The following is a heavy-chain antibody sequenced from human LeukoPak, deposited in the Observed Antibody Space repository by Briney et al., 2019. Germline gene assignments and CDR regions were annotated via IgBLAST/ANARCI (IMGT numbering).Heavy chain of an antibody. V-gene: IGHV4-34*01. Sequence: SETLSLTCAVYGGSFSGYYWSWIRQPPGKGLEWIGEINHSGSTNYNPSLKSRVTISVDTSNNQFSLKLSSVTAADTAVYYCAGAENYYDSSGHFLRDWGQGTLVTVSS. CDR3: AGAENYYDSSGHFLRD. D-gene: IGHD3-22*01. CDR2: INHSGST. CDR1: GGSFSGYY. J-gene: IGHJ4*02.